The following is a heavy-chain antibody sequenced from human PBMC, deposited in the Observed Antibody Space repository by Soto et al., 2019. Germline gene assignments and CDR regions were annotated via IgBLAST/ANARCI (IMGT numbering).Heavy chain of an antibody. CDR1: GFTFSSYA. CDR3: AKAYAERVTTWV. J-gene: IGHJ4*02. CDR2: ISSSGVTT. Sequence: VQLLESGGGLVQPGGSPRLSCTASGFTFSSYAMSWVRQAPGKGLEWVSGISSSGVTTYYAASVEGRFTISRDNSKSTLYLQMSSLRAEDTATYYCAKAYAERVTTWVWGQGTLVTVSS. V-gene: IGHV3-23*01. D-gene: IGHD4-17*01.